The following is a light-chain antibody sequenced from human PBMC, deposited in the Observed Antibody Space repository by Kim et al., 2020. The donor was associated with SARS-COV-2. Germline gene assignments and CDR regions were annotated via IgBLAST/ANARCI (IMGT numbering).Light chain of an antibody. CDR2: GAS. V-gene: IGKV3-20*01. J-gene: IGKJ4*01. CDR3: HQTGSSPLT. CDR1: QSVSSNN. Sequence: EIVLTQSPGTLSLSPGERATLSCRASQSVSSNNLAWYQQKPGQAPRLLIYGASTRATGIPDRFSGSGSETDFTLTISRLEPEDFAVYYCHQTGSSPLTFGGGNKVDIK.